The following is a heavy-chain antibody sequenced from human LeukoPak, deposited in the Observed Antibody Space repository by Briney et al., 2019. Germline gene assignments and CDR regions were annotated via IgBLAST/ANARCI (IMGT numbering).Heavy chain of an antibody. Sequence: GGSLRLSCAASGFTFDDYAMHWVRQAPGKGLEWVSGISWNSGSIGYADSVKGRFTISRDNAKNSLYLQMNSLRAEDTALYYCAKGRREQQLVPSWFDPWGQGTLVTVSS. D-gene: IGHD6-13*01. CDR3: AKGRREQQLVPSWFDP. V-gene: IGHV3-9*01. J-gene: IGHJ5*02. CDR2: ISWNSGSI. CDR1: GFTFDDYA.